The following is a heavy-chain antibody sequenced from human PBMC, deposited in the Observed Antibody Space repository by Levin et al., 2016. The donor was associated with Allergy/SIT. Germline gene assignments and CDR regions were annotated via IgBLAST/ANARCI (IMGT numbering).Heavy chain of an antibody. Sequence: SETLSLTCNVSGVSISSYYWTWIRQPPGKGLEWIGYIFYTGSTHINPFLESRVTISIDTSKSQFSLRLTSVTPADTAFYYCARGNYDDAFDFWGPGDGGHRLF. V-gene: IGHV4-59*01. D-gene: IGHD3-22*01. CDR2: IFYTGST. CDR3: ARGNYDDAFDF. J-gene: IGHJ3*01. CDR1: GVSISSYY.